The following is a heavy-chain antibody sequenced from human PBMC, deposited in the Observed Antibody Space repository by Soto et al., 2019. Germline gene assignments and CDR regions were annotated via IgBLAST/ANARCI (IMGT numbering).Heavy chain of an antibody. CDR1: GFTFSSYE. V-gene: IGHV3-48*03. J-gene: IGHJ3*02. D-gene: IGHD3-3*01. Sequence: EVQLVESGGGLVQPGGSLRLSCAASGFTFSSYEMNWVRQAPGKGLEWVLYISSSGSTIYYADSVKGRFTISRDNAKNSLYLQMNSLRAEDTAVYYCARVGRFLDESAFDIWGQGTMVTVSS. CDR2: ISSSGSTI. CDR3: ARVGRFLDESAFDI.